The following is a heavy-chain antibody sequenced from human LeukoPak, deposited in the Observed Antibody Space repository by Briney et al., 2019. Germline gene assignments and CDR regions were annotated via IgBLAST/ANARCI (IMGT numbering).Heavy chain of an antibody. CDR2: VSATGSYI. V-gene: IGHV3-21*04. CDR1: GFTFSSYA. Sequence: RPGGSLRLSCAASGFTFSSYAMSWVRQAPGKGLEWVSSVSATGSYIYYADSVKGRFTISRDNAKNSLFLQMNNLRAEDTAVYYCANTDYLGYWGQGTLVTVSS. J-gene: IGHJ4*02. CDR3: ANTDYLGY.